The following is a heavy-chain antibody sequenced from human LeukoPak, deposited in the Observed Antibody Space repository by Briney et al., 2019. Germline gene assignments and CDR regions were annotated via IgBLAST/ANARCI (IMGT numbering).Heavy chain of an antibody. D-gene: IGHD3-10*01. Sequence: SETLSLTCTVSGGSISSSSYYWGWIRQPPGKGLEWIGRIYTSGSTNYNPSLKSRVTMSVDTSKNQFSLKLSSVTAADTAVYYCARDEADHGSGRLGYYYYGMDVWGQGTTVTVSS. V-gene: IGHV4-39*07. CDR2: IYTSGST. CDR1: GGSISSSSYY. CDR3: ARDEADHGSGRLGYYYYGMDV. J-gene: IGHJ6*02.